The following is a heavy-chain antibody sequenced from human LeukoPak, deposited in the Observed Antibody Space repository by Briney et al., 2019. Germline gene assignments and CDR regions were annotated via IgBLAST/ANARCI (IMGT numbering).Heavy chain of an antibody. Sequence: GSLRLSCAASGFTFSIYGMHWVRQAPGKGLEWVAVMSFDGTHIYYADSVKGRFTISRDNSKNTLYLQMNSLRAEDTAVYYCARCSGYGMDVWGQGTTVTVSS. CDR1: GFTFSIYG. CDR2: MSFDGTHI. CDR3: ARCSGYGMDV. J-gene: IGHJ6*02. V-gene: IGHV3-30*19. D-gene: IGHD3-10*02.